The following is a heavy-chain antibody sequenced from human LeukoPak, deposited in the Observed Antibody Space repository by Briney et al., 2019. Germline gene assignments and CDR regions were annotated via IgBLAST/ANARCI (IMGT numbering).Heavy chain of an antibody. J-gene: IGHJ4*02. Sequence: ASVKVSCKASGYTFTGYHMHWVRQAPGQGLEWMGLINPSGGTTNYAQKFQGRVTMTRDMSTSTAYMELSSLRSDDTAVYYCAREGLDYWGQGTLVTVSS. CDR3: AREGLDY. CDR2: INPSGGTT. V-gene: IGHV1-46*01. CDR1: GYTFTGYH.